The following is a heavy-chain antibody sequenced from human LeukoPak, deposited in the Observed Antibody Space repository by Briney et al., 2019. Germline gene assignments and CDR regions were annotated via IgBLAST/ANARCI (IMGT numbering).Heavy chain of an antibody. CDR3: AREERGGYFDY. CDR2: INHSGST. D-gene: IGHD4-23*01. J-gene: IGHJ4*02. Sequence: SETLSLTCAVYGGSFSGYYWSWIRQPPGKGLEWIGEINHSGSTNYNPSLKSRVTISVDTSKNQFSLKLSSVTAADTAVYYCAREERGGYFDYWGQGTLVTVSS. V-gene: IGHV4-34*01. CDR1: GGSFSGYY.